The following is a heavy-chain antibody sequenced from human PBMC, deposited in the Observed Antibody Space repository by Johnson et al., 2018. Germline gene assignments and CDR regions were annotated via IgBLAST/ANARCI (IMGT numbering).Heavy chain of an antibody. CDR2: IYPGDSDT. V-gene: IGHV5-51*01. D-gene: IGHD5-12*01. CDR1: GYSFTSYW. J-gene: IGHJ3*02. CDR3: ARVDIPQEAFDI. Sequence: VQLVEAGAEVKKHGESLKISCKGSGYSFTSYWIAWVRPMPGKGLEWLGIIYPGDSDTRYSPYFQGQVTITADKSISTAYLQWSSLKASDTAMYYCARVDIPQEAFDIWGQGTMVTVSS.